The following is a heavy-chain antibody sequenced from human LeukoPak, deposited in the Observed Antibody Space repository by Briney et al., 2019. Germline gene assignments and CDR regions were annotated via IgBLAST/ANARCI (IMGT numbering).Heavy chain of an antibody. J-gene: IGHJ4*02. CDR3: VREEGY. CDR2: IKQDGSHK. Sequence: GESLRLSCAASGFTFSSYAMSWVRQAPGKGLEWVANIKQDGSHKYYVDSVKGRFTISRDNAKNSLYLQMNSLRVEDTAVYYCVREEGYWGQGTLVTVSS. V-gene: IGHV3-7*01. CDR1: GFTFSSYA.